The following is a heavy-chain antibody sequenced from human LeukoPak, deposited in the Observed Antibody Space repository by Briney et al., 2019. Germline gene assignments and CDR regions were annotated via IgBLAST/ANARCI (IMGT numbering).Heavy chain of an antibody. V-gene: IGHV4-59*01. CDR1: AGSIGSYC. Sequence: SETLSLTRPVSAGSIGSYCWGWVRPPPGRGLGWLGYNYYSGSTNNNPSLKSRVTISVDTSKHQLSMKLSSVTAADTAVYYCASSLKTAGMDVWGKGTTVTVSS. CDR3: ASSLKTAGMDV. CDR2: NYYSGST. J-gene: IGHJ6*04.